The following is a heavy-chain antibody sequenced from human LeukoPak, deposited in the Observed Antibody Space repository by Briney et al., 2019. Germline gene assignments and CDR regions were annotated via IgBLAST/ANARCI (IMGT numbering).Heavy chain of an antibody. CDR2: INPSGGST. V-gene: IGHV1-46*03. J-gene: IGHJ5*02. D-gene: IGHD3-9*01. CDR3: ARLYDISNSWFDP. CDR1: GYTFTSSY. Sequence: ASVKVSCKASGYTFTSSYMHWVRQAPGQGLEWMGVINPSGGSTSYAQKFQGRVTMTRDTSTSTIYMEMSSLRSEDTAVYYCARLYDISNSWFDPWGQGTLVTVSS.